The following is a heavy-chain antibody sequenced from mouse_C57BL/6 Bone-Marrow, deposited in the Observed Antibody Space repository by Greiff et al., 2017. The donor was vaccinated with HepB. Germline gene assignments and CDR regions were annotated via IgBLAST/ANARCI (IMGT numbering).Heavy chain of an antibody. CDR3: ARGYYGSSYDYAMDY. J-gene: IGHJ4*01. D-gene: IGHD1-1*01. CDR1: GYTFTSYG. V-gene: IGHV1-81*01. Sequence: VQLQQSGAELARPGASVKLSCKASGYTFTSYGISWVKQRTGQGLEWIGEIYPRSGNTYYNEKFKGKATLTADKSSSTAYMELRSLTSEDSAVDFCARGYYGSSYDYAMDYWGQGTSVTVSS. CDR2: IYPRSGNT.